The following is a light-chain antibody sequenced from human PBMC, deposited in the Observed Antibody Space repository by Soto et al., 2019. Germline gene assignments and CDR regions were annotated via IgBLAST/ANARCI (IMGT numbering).Light chain of an antibody. Sequence: EIVLTQSPGTLSLSPGETATLSCRASQSVSSGYLAWYQQKPGQPPRLLIYDASSRATGIPDRVSGSGSGTDFTLTISRLEPEDFALYYCQEYGSSFGGTFGGGTKVEIK. J-gene: IGKJ4*01. CDR1: QSVSSGY. CDR2: DAS. V-gene: IGKV3-20*01. CDR3: QEYGSSFGGT.